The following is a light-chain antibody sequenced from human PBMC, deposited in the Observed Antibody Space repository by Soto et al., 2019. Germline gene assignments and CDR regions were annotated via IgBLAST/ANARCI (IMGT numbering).Light chain of an antibody. CDR2: ESS. CDR3: CSYAGSSTLGV. V-gene: IGLV2-23*01. J-gene: IGLJ1*01. Sequence: QSVLTQPASVSGSPGQSITISCTGTSSDVGSYNLVSWYQQHPGKAPKLIICESSKRPSGVSNRFSGSKSGNTASLTISGLQAEDEADYYCCSYAGSSTLGVLGTGTK. CDR1: SSDVGSYNL.